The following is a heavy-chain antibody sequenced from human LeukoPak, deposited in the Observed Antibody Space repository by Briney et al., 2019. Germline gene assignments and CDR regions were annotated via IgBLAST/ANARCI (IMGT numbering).Heavy chain of an antibody. CDR3: ARDIEAAGLFFDY. J-gene: IGHJ4*02. V-gene: IGHV3-7*01. CDR1: GFTFSSYW. D-gene: IGHD6-13*01. Sequence: PGESLRLSCAASGFTFSSYWMSWVRQAPGKGLEWVANMKYDGSEKDYVDSVKGRFTISRDNAKNSLYLQMNSLRAEDTAVYYCARDIEAAGLFFDYWGQGTLVTVSS. CDR2: MKYDGSEK.